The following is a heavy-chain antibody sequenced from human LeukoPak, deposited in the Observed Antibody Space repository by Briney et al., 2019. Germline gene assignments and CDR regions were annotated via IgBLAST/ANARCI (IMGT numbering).Heavy chain of an antibody. CDR2: ISSSSSTI. D-gene: IGHD3-22*01. CDR3: ARALVAYYDSSGWFDP. Sequence: SGGSLRLSCAASGFTFSSYSMNWVRQAPGKGLEWVSYISSSSSTIYYADSVKGRFTISRDNAKNSLYLQMNSLRAEDTAVYYCARALVAYYDSSGWFDPWGQGTLVTVSS. J-gene: IGHJ5*02. V-gene: IGHV3-48*04. CDR1: GFTFSSYS.